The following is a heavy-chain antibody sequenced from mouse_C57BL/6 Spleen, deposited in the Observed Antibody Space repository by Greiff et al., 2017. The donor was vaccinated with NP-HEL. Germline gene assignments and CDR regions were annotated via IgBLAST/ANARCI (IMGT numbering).Heavy chain of an antibody. J-gene: IGHJ1*03. CDR2: IYPGSGST. CDR3: ARSEGLYSNYDYFDV. Sequence: QVQLQQPGAELVKPGASVKMSCKASGYTFTSYWITWMKQRPGQGLEWIGDIYPGSGSTNYNEKFKSKATLTVDTSSSTAYMQLSSLTSEDSAVYYCARSEGLYSNYDYFDVWGTGTTVTVSS. CDR1: GYTFTSYW. D-gene: IGHD2-5*01. V-gene: IGHV1-55*01.